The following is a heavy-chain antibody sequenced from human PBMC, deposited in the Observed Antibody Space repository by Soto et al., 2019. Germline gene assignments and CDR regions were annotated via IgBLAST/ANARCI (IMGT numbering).Heavy chain of an antibody. V-gene: IGHV3-9*01. CDR3: AKDRYSNYVDWDAFDI. CDR1: GFTFDDYA. D-gene: IGHD4-4*01. CDR2: ISWNSGSI. Sequence: GGSLRLSCAASGFTFDDYAMHWVRQAPGKGLEWVSGISWNSGSIGYADSVKGRFTISRDNAKNSLYLQMNSLRAEDTALYYCAKDRYSNYVDWDAFDIWGQGTMVTVSS. J-gene: IGHJ3*02.